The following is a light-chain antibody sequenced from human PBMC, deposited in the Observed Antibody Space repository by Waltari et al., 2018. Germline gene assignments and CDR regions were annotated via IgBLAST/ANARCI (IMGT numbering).Light chain of an antibody. J-gene: IGKJ4*01. V-gene: IGKV3-11*01. CDR3: QQRSTWPSLT. Sequence: EIVLTQSPATLSLSPGESVTLSCRASQSVSRHLAWYQQRPGQAPRLIIYDASNRAPGIPARFSGSGAGTDFTLTISSLEPEDFAVYYCQQRSTWPSLTFGGGTKVGIK. CDR1: QSVSRH. CDR2: DAS.